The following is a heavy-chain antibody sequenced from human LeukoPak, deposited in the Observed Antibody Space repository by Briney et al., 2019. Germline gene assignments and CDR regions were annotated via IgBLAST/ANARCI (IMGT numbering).Heavy chain of an antibody. CDR1: GFTFSSYA. J-gene: IGHJ4*02. Sequence: GGSLRLSCAASGFTFSSYAMTWVRQGPGKGLERVSGITNSGGTTLYADSVKGRFTISRHHSQNTLYLQVNSLRAEDTAVYYCAKGALRYCSRDMCYPFDFCGQGTLVTVSS. CDR3: AKGALRYCSRDMCYPFDF. V-gene: IGHV3-23*01. D-gene: IGHD2-15*01. CDR2: ITNSGGTT.